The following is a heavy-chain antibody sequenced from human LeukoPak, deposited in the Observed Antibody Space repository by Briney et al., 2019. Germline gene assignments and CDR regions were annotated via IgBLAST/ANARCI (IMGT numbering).Heavy chain of an antibody. D-gene: IGHD2-21*02. CDR1: GFTFSSYA. CDR2: ISGSGGST. V-gene: IGHV3-23*01. J-gene: IGHJ4*02. CDR3: AKFSHIVVVTAIHFDY. Sequence: GGSLRLSCVASGFTFSSYAMSWVRQAPGKGLEWVSAISGSGGSTYYADSVKGRFTISRDNPKSTLYLQMNSLRAEDTAVYYCAKFSHIVVVTAIHFDYWGQGTLVTVSS.